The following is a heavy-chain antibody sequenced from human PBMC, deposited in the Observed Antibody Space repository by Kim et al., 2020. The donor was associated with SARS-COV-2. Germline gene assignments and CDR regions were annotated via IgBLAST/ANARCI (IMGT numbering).Heavy chain of an antibody. Sequence: ASVKVSCKASGYSFTTYALHWVRQAPGQGLEWMGWISTETGNPTYSQGFRGRVVFSWDTSVSMAYLELSSLRAEDTAVYYCAREGSLYVLSYYVIADWG. CDR1: GYSFTTYA. CDR2: ISTETGNP. J-gene: IGHJ6*02. V-gene: IGHV7-4-1*04. D-gene: IGHD2-8*01. CDR3: AREGSLYVLSYYVIAD.